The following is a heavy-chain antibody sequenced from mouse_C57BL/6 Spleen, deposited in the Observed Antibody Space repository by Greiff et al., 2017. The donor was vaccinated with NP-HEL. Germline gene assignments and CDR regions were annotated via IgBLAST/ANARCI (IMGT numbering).Heavy chain of an antibody. CDR1: GYTFTEYT. CDR2: FYPGSGSI. Sequence: QVQLQQSGAELVKPGASVKLSCKASGYTFTEYTIHWVKQRSGQGLEWIGWFYPGSGSIKYNENFKDKATLTADKSSSTVYMELSRLTSEDSAVYFCARHEAPYYYGSSYDWFAYWGQGTLVTVSA. CDR3: ARHEAPYYYGSSYDWFAY. V-gene: IGHV1-62-2*01. J-gene: IGHJ3*01. D-gene: IGHD1-1*01.